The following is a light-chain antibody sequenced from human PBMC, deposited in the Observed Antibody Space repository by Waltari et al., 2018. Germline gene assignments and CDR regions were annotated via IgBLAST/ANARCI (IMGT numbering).Light chain of an antibody. V-gene: IGLV2-23*01. Sequence: QSALTQPASLSGSPGQSITMSCTGTSSDVGTYNVVSWYQQHPGKAPKLMIYADTRRPSGVSNRFSGSKSGNTASLTISGLQPEDEADYYCCSYGGSNTPKVFGGGTKLTVL. CDR3: CSYGGSNTPKV. CDR1: SSDVGTYNV. CDR2: ADT. J-gene: IGLJ3*02.